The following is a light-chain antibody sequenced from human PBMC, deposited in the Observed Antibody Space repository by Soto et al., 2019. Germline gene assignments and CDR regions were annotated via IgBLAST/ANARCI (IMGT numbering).Light chain of an antibody. CDR2: GVT. V-gene: IGLV2-14*03. J-gene: IGLJ1*01. CDR3: SSVTSTSLLAL. Sequence: SALTQSASVSGSPGQSITISCTGTSSDFGGYDFVSWYQQYPGKAPQLLIYGVTYRPSGVSHRFSGSKSGNTASLTISGLQTEDEADYYCSSVTSTSLLALFGPGTKVTVL. CDR1: SSDFGGYDF.